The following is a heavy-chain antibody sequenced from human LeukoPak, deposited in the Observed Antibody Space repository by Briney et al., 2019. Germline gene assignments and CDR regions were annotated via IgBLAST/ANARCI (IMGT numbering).Heavy chain of an antibody. J-gene: IGHJ6*02. CDR2: IYTSGST. V-gene: IGHV4-4*07. Sequence: SQSLSLTCTVSGGSISSYYWTFIRQRAGKGLEWIGRIYTSGSTNYNPSLKSRVTMSVDTSNNQFSPNLSSVTAADTAVYYCARQIIAAGKNYYGMDVWGQGTTVTVSS. CDR1: GGSISSYY. D-gene: IGHD6-13*01. CDR3: ARQIIAAGKNYYGMDV.